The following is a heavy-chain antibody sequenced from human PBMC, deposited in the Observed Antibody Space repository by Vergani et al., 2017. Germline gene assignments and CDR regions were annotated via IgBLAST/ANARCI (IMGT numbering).Heavy chain of an antibody. CDR2: INPSGGST. Sequence: QVQLVQSGAEVKKPGASVKVSCKASGYTFTSYYMHWVRQAPGQGLEWMGIINPSGGSTSYAQKFQGRVTMTRDTSTRTVYMELSSLRSEDTAVYYCARGAGARYFDGEADYGGQGTLVTVSS. CDR3: ARGAGARYFDGEADY. D-gene: IGHD3-9*01. J-gene: IGHJ4*02. CDR1: GYTFTSYY. V-gene: IGHV1-46*03.